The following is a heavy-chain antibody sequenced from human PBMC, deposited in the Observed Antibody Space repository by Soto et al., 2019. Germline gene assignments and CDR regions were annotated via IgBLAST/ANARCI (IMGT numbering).Heavy chain of an antibody. Sequence: QVQLVESGGGVVQPGRSLRLSCAASGFTFSSYAMHWVRQAPGKGLEWVAVISYDGSNKYYADSVKGRFTISRDNSKNTLYLQMNSLRAEDTAVCYCARESSLVGYYYGMDVWGQGTTVTVSS. CDR2: ISYDGSNK. J-gene: IGHJ6*02. V-gene: IGHV3-30-3*01. D-gene: IGHD6-6*01. CDR1: GFTFSSYA. CDR3: ARESSLVGYYYGMDV.